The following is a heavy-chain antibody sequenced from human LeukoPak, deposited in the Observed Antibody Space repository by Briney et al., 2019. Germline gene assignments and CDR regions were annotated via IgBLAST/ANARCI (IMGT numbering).Heavy chain of an antibody. D-gene: IGHD2-2*01. J-gene: IGHJ6*02. Sequence: GESLRLSCAASGFTVSSNYMSWVRQAPGKGLEWVSVIYSGGSTYYADSVKGRFTISRDNSKNTLYLQMNSLRAEDTAVYYCARGRSTSVSYYYGMDVWGQGTTVTVSS. CDR1: GFTVSSNY. V-gene: IGHV3-53*01. CDR2: IYSGGST. CDR3: ARGRSTSVSYYYGMDV.